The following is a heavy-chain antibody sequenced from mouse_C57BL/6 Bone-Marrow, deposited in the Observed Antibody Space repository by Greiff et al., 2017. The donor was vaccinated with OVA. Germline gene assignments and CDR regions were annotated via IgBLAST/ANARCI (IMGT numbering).Heavy chain of an antibody. Sequence: EVKLMESGGDLVKPGGSLKLSCAASGFTFSSYGMSWVRQTPDKRLEWVATISSGGSYTYYPDSVKRRFTISRDNAKNTLYLQMSSLKSEDTAMYYCARQVRSYAMDYWGQGTSVTVSS. CDR2: ISSGGSYT. CDR1: GFTFSSYG. J-gene: IGHJ4*01. V-gene: IGHV5-6*01. D-gene: IGHD1-1*01. CDR3: ARQVRSYAMDY.